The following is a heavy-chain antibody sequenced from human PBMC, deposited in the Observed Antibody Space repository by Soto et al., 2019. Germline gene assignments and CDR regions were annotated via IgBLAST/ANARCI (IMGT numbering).Heavy chain of an antibody. Sequence: QVQLVESGGGVVQPGRSLRLSCAASGFTFSSYAMHWVRQAPGKGLEWVAVISYDESNKYYADSVKGRFTISRDNSKNTLYLQMNSLRAEDTAVYYCARDLPISLWGQGTLVTVSS. D-gene: IGHD3-3*02. CDR3: ARDLPISL. V-gene: IGHV3-30-3*01. J-gene: IGHJ4*02. CDR2: ISYDESNK. CDR1: GFTFSSYA.